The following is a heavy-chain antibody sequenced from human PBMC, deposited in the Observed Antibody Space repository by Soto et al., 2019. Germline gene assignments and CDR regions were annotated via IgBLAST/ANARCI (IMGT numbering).Heavy chain of an antibody. CDR1: GYTFTGYY. CDR2: INPNSGGT. Sequence: PGASVKVSCKASGYTFTGYYMHWVRQAPGQGLEWMGWINPNSGGTNYAQKFQGWVTMTRDTSISTAYMELSRLRSDDTAVYYCARGSHIVVVTAFRGHGMDVWGQGTTVTVSS. D-gene: IGHD2-21*02. CDR3: ARGSHIVVVTAFRGHGMDV. J-gene: IGHJ6*02. V-gene: IGHV1-2*04.